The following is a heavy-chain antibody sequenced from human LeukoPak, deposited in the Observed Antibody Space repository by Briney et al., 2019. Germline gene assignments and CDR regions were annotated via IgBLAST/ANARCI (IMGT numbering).Heavy chain of an antibody. D-gene: IGHD3-22*01. V-gene: IGHV4-59*01. CDR1: GGSISSYY. CDR2: IYYSGST. J-gene: IGHJ4*02. CDR3: ARVGYYYDSSGPDYYFDY. Sequence: PSETLSLTCTVSGGSISSYYWSWTRQPPGKGLEWIGYIYYSGSTNYNPSLKSRVTISVDTSKNQFSLKLSSVTAADTAVYYCARVGYYYDSSGPDYYFDYWGQGTLVTVSS.